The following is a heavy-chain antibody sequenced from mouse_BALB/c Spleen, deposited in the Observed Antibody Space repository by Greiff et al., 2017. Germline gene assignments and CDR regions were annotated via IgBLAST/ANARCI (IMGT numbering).Heavy chain of an antibody. J-gene: IGHJ4*01. D-gene: IGHD1-2*01. CDR1: GFNIKDTY. Sequence: EVKLVESGAELVKPGASVKLSCTASGFNIKDTYMHWVKQRPEQGLEWIGRIDPANGNTKYDPKFQGKATITADTSSNTAYLQLSSLTSEDTAVYYCARSYYGYGDYAMDYWGQGTSVTVSS. CDR2: IDPANGNT. V-gene: IGHV14-3*02. CDR3: ARSYYGYGDYAMDY.